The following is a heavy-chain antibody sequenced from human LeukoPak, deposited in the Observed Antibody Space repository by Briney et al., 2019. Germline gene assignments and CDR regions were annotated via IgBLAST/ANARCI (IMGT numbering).Heavy chain of an antibody. V-gene: IGHV3-48*01. J-gene: IGHJ4*02. CDR1: GFTFSSHS. CDR3: AKDLNYYDSSGYYYPFDY. CDR2: ISSSSTII. Sequence: GGSLRLSCAASGFTFSSHSMNWVRQAPGKGLEWVSYISSSSTIIHYADSVKGRFTISRDNSKNTLYLQMNSLRAEDTAVYYCAKDLNYYDSSGYYYPFDYWGQGTLVTVSS. D-gene: IGHD3-22*01.